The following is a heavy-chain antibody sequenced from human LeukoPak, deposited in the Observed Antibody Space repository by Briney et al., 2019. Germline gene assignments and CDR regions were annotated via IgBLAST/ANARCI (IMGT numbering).Heavy chain of an antibody. CDR3: AKESSASYYFDY. Sequence: GGSLRLSCAASGSTFSSNGMYWVLQAPGKGLEWVAFIPYDGRNTYYADSVKGRFTISRDTSKNTLYLQMINLRAEDTAVYYCAKESSASYYFDYWGQGTLVTVSS. CDR2: IPYDGRNT. CDR1: GSTFSSNG. V-gene: IGHV3-30*02. D-gene: IGHD3-10*01. J-gene: IGHJ4*02.